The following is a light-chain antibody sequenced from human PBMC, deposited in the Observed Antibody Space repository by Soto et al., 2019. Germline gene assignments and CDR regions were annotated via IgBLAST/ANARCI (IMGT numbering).Light chain of an antibody. V-gene: IGKV3-20*01. CDR2: GAS. J-gene: IGKJ4*01. CDR1: QSVSSSY. Sequence: EIVMTQSPATLSVSPGERATLSCRASQSVSSSYLAWHQQKPGQAPRLLIYGASSRATGIPDRFSGSGSGTDFTLTISRLEPEDFAVYYCQQYGSSPRTFGGGTKVDI. CDR3: QQYGSSPRT.